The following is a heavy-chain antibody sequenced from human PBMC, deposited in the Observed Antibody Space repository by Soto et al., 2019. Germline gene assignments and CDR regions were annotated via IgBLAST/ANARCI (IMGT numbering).Heavy chain of an antibody. CDR2: IYYSGST. J-gene: IGHJ4*02. Sequence: QVQLQESGPGLVKPSETLSLTCTVSGGSISSYYWSWIRQPPGKGLEWIGYIYYSGSTNYNPSLQRRVTITVDTSKNQFSLKRSSVTAADTAVYYCASTAHSSGWYSGGFDYWGQGTLVTVSS. CDR1: GGSISSYY. CDR3: ASTAHSSGWYSGGFDY. D-gene: IGHD6-19*01. V-gene: IGHV4-59*01.